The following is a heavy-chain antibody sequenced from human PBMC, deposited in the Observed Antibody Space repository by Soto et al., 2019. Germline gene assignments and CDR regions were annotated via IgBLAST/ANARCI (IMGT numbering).Heavy chain of an antibody. CDR2: ISGGGGVST. CDR1: GFTFSSYA. D-gene: IGHD3-10*01. J-gene: IGHJ5*02. Sequence: GGSLRLSCAASGFTFSSYAMTWVRQAPGKGLEWVSGISGGGGVSTYYADSVKGRFTISRDNSMNTLYLQMNRLRAEDTAVYYCAKDAISMVRGVNKWLDPWVKGTLVTVSS. CDR3: AKDAISMVRGVNKWLDP. V-gene: IGHV3-23*01.